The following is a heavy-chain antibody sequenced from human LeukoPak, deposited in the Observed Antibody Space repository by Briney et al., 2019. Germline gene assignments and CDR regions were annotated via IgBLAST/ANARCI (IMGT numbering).Heavy chain of an antibody. CDR2: IYYSGST. CDR1: GGSISSYY. D-gene: IGHD3-3*01. J-gene: IGHJ4*02. Sequence: SETLSLTCTVSGGSISSYYWSWIRQPPGKGLEWIGYIYYSGSTNYNPSLKSRVTISVDTSKNQFSLKLSSVTAADTAVYYCARGTIFGVVINFDYWGQGTLVTVSS. V-gene: IGHV4-59*12. CDR3: ARGTIFGVVINFDY.